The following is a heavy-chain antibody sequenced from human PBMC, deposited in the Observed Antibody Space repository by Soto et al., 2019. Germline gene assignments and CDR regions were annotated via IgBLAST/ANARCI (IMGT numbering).Heavy chain of an antibody. Sequence: EVQLVESGGGLIQPGGSLRLSCAASEFTVSSNYMTWVRQALGKGLEWVSVIYSGGSTYYADSVKGRFTISRDNSKNTLYLQMNSLRAEDTAVYYCASTNYGSGSYSDSWGQGTLVTVSS. CDR1: EFTVSSNY. CDR3: ASTNYGSGSYSDS. CDR2: IYSGGST. D-gene: IGHD3-10*01. J-gene: IGHJ4*02. V-gene: IGHV3-53*01.